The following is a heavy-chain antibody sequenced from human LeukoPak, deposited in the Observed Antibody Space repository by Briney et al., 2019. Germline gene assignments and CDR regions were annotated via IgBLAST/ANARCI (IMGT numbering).Heavy chain of an antibody. V-gene: IGHV4-39*01. Sequence: SETLSLTCTVSGGSISSTSYYWGWIRQPPGKGMERIGRMYYNGSTYYYPSLKRRVTIFVDTPKNQFSQNLNSVTGPGIAVYYGASLSTVGAQNHHWGEGTLVTVSS. D-gene: IGHD1-26*01. CDR2: MYYNGST. CDR3: ASLSTVGAQNHH. J-gene: IGHJ5*02. CDR1: GGSISSTSYY.